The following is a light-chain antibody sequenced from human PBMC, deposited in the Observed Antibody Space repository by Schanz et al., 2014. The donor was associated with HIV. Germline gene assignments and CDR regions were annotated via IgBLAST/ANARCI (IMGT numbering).Light chain of an antibody. Sequence: EIVLTQSPGSLSLSPGGRATLSCGASQRLSSSYLAWYQQKRDQPPRLVIYATSTRAVGIPDRFSGTGSGTDFTLTISSLEPEDFAVYYCQQYNNWPQTFGQGTKVEIK. J-gene: IGKJ1*01. CDR2: ATS. CDR3: QQYNNWPQT. CDR1: QRLSSSY. V-gene: IGKV3-20*01.